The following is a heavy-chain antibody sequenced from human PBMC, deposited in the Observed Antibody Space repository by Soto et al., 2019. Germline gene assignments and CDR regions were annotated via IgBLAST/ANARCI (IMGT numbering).Heavy chain of an antibody. CDR3: ARGQRFSDWFDP. D-gene: IGHD3-3*01. J-gene: IGHJ5*02. CDR1: GGTISGYY. Sequence: PSETLSLTCSVSGGTISGYYWTWIRQPAGKGLEWIGRIYSSGNTKYNPSLQSRVTMSLDTSNNQFSLRLTSVTAADTAVYYCARGQRFSDWFDPWGQGTLVTVAS. CDR2: IYSSGNT. V-gene: IGHV4-4*07.